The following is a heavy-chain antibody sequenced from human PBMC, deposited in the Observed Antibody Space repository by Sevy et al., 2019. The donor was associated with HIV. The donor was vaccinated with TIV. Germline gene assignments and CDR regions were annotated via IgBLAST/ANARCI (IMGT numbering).Heavy chain of an antibody. CDR1: GFTLSSVV. J-gene: IGHJ5*02. V-gene: IGHV3-30*02. D-gene: IGHD2-15*01. CDR2: IGHDGNKY. CDR3: AKDYCIGNDCFLGWFDP. Sequence: GGSLRLSCAASGFTLSSVVIHWVRLTPGTGLEWLACIGHDGNKYFYGASVKGRITTSRDNSKNTVSLQMNSLRVEDTAIYYCAKDYCIGNDCFLGWFDPRGQGTVVTVSS.